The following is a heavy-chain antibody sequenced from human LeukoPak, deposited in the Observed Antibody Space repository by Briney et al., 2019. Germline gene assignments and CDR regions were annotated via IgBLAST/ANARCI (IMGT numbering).Heavy chain of an antibody. CDR1: GFTFSSYA. CDR3: AKVVVVPGYYYYYGMDV. D-gene: IGHD2-2*01. Sequence: GGSLRLSCAASGFTFSSYAMSWVRQAPGKGLEWVSAISGSGGSTYYADSVKSRFTISRDNSKNTLYLQMNSLRAGDTAVYYCAKVVVVPGYYYYYGMDVWGQGTTVTVSS. V-gene: IGHV3-23*01. J-gene: IGHJ6*02. CDR2: ISGSGGST.